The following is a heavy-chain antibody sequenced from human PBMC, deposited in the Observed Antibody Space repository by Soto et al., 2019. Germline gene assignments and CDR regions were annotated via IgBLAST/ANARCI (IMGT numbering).Heavy chain of an antibody. D-gene: IGHD6-19*01. CDR1: GGSIRRSSYY. V-gene: IGHV4-39*01. Sequence: PSETLSLTCTVSGGSIRRSSYYWGWIRQPPGKGLEWIGSIYDSGSTRCNPSLQSRVTVSVDMSKNQFSLKLRYVTAADTAVYYCARHGSGWFDYWGQGSLVTVSS. J-gene: IGHJ4*02. CDR2: IYDSGST. CDR3: ARHGSGWFDY.